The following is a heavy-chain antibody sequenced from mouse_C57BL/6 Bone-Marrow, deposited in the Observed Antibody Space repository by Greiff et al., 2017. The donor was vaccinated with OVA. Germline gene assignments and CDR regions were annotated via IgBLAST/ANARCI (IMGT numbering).Heavy chain of an antibody. CDR2: IDPETGGT. J-gene: IGHJ2*01. D-gene: IGHD1-1*01. Sequence: QVQLQQSGAELVRPGASVTLSCKASGYTFTDYEMHWVKQTPVHGLEWIGAIDPETGGTAYNQKFKGKAILTADKSSSTAYMELRSLTSEDSAVYYCTSYYYVSSPDYWGQGTTLTVSS. CDR1: GYTFTDYE. CDR3: TSYYYVSSPDY. V-gene: IGHV1-15*01.